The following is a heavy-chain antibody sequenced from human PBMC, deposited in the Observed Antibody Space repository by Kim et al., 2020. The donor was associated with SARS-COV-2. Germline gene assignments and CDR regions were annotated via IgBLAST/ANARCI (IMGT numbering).Heavy chain of an antibody. CDR1: GGSFSGYY. CDR3: ARTGETGTTDG. D-gene: IGHD1-7*01. CDR2: INHSGST. V-gene: IGHV4-34*01. Sequence: SETLSLTCAVYGGSFSGYYWSWIRQPPGKGLEWIGEINHSGSTNYNPSLKSRVTISVDTSKNQFSLKLSSVTAADTAVYYCARTGETGTTDGWGQGTLVTVSS. J-gene: IGHJ4*02.